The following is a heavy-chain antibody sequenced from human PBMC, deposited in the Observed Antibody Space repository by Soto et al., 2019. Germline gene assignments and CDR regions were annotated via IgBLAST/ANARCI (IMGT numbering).Heavy chain of an antibody. V-gene: IGHV3-30*18. J-gene: IGHJ4*02. D-gene: IGHD6-19*01. CDR3: AKETIAVAGPNYFDF. CDR1: GFNFGDYG. Sequence: GGSLRLSCVGSGFNFGDYGMHWVRHTPGKGLEWVAVIGNDGEARFYGDSVKGRFTISRDNSRSTFFLQMSSLRPEDTAIYYCAKETIAVAGPNYFDFWGQGTQVTVSS. CDR2: IGNDGEAR.